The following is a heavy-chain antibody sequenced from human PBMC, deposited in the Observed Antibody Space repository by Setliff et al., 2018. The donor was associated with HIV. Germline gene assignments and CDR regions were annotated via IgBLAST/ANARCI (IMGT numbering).Heavy chain of an antibody. D-gene: IGHD2-2*01. CDR3: ARGGTSSNWFGP. Sequence: NPSETLSLTCAVYGGSFSDYYWSWIRQPPGKGLEWIGEINHSGSTNYNPSLKSRVTISLDTSKNQFSLKLTSVTAADTAVYYCARGGTSSNWFGPWGQGTLVTVPQ. CDR1: GGSFSDYY. J-gene: IGHJ5*02. V-gene: IGHV4-34*01. CDR2: INHSGST.